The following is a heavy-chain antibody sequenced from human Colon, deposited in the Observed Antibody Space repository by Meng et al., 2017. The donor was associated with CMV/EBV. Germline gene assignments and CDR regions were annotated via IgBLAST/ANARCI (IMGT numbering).Heavy chain of an antibody. V-gene: IGHV3-23*01. J-gene: IGHJ4*02. CDR3: AKALASGIYLPLDY. Sequence: ASAFDFSNYAMSWVRQSPGRRLELVSGLSSSGINTYYADSVKGRFTISRDNSKNTLYLQMNTLRVEDTAIFYCAKALASGIYLPLDYWGQGTLVTVSS. D-gene: IGHD3-10*01. CDR2: LSSSGINT. CDR1: AFDFSNYA.